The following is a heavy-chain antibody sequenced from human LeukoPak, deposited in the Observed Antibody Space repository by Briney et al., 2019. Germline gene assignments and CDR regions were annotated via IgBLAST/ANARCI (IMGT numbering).Heavy chain of an antibody. Sequence: GGSLRLSCAASGFTFNSSWMTWVRQAPGKGLEWVANIKPDGSAKNYVGFVQGRFTISRDNTKNSVYLQMSSLRVEDTAVYFCARDVAYNAFDYWGQGTLVTVPS. V-gene: IGHV3-7*01. CDR2: IKPDGSAK. D-gene: IGHD1-14*01. J-gene: IGHJ4*02. CDR3: ARDVAYNAFDY. CDR1: GFTFNSSW.